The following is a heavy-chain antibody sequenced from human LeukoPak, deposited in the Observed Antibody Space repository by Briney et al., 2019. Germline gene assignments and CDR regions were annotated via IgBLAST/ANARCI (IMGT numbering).Heavy chain of an antibody. J-gene: IGHJ4*02. CDR2: IKQDGSEK. Sequence: PGGSLRLSCAASGFTFSNYEMNWVRQAPGKGLEWVANIKQDGSEKYYVDSVKGRFTISRDNAKNSLYLQMNSLRAEDSAVYYCVRSLSGSGTYWGQGTLVTVSS. CDR3: VRSLSGSGTY. V-gene: IGHV3-7*04. D-gene: IGHD6-19*01. CDR1: GFTFSNYE.